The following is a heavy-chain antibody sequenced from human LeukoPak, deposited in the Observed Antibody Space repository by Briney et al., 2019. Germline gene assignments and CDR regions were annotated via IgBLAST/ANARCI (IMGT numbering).Heavy chain of an antibody. CDR1: GGTFSSYA. CDR3: ARDRRTMVRGVVGDI. Sequence: SVKVSCKASGGTFSSYAISWVRQAPGQGLEWMGGIIPIFGTANYAQKFQGRVTITTDESTSTAYMELSSLRSEDTAVYYCARDRRTMVRGVVGDIWGQGTMVTVSS. J-gene: IGHJ3*02. V-gene: IGHV1-69*05. D-gene: IGHD3-10*01. CDR2: IIPIFGTA.